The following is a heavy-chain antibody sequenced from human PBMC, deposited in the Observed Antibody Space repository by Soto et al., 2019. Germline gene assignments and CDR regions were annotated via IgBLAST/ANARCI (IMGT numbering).Heavy chain of an antibody. D-gene: IGHD3-10*01. V-gene: IGHV3-21*01. J-gene: IGHJ6*02. Sequence: LGASLRLSCAASGFTFSSYSMNWVRQAPGKGLEWVSSISSSSSYIYYADSVKGRFTISRDNAKNSLYLQMNSLRAEDTAVYYCASRGFGEYYGMDVWGQGTTVTVSS. CDR1: GFTFSSYS. CDR3: ASRGFGEYYGMDV. CDR2: ISSSSSYI.